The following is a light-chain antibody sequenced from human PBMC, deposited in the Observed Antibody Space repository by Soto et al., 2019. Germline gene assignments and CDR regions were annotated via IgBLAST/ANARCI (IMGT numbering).Light chain of an antibody. CDR3: QQYGSSPWT. Sequence: ESVFTLSLATLSLSPGDRATLSCRASQSVSSSYLAWYQQKPGQAPRLLIYGASSRATGIPDRFSGSGSGTDFTLTISRLEPEDFAVYYCQQYGSSPWTFGQGTMVDVK. CDR2: GAS. J-gene: IGKJ1*01. V-gene: IGKV3-20*01. CDR1: QSVSSSY.